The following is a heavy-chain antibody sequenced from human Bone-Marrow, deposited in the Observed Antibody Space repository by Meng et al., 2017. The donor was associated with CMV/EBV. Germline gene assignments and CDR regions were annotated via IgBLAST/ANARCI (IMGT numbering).Heavy chain of an antibody. CDR1: GESFSGYY. J-gene: IGHJ5*02. CDR3: ATVGKGINWFDP. D-gene: IGHD4-17*01. Sequence: QLQLLQWGAGLLKPWDTLTVSCTVFGESFSGYYCGWMRQPLGQGLEWIGEIIHNNKNNYNPYLKHRVTITVDKTTSKLALKVSSVPAADKAVYYCATVGKGINWFDPWGQGTLVTVSS. V-gene: IGHV4-34*12. CDR2: IIHNNKN.